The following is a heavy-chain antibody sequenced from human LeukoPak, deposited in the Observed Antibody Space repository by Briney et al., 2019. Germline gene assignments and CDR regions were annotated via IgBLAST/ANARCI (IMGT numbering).Heavy chain of an antibody. CDR1: GFTFSNYW. CDR2: INSEGSST. V-gene: IGHV3-74*01. CDR3: VRDSISYGDYVAFDY. Sequence: PGGSLRLSCAASGFTFSNYWMHWVRQAPGKGLVGVSRINSEGSSTSYADSVKGRFTISRDNAKHTVFLQLNSLRAEDTAVYYCVRDSISYGDYVAFDYWGQGTVVTVSS. J-gene: IGHJ4*02. D-gene: IGHD4-17*01.